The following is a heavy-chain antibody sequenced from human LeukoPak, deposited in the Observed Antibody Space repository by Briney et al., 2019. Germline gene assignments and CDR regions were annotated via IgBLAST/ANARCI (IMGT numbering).Heavy chain of an antibody. Sequence: GGSLRLSCAASGFTFSSYGMHWVRQAPGKGLEWVAVISYVGSNKYYADSVKGRFTISRDNSKNTLYLQMNSLRAEDTAVYYCAKAGSGSYYFDYWGQGTLVTVSS. CDR3: AKAGSGSYYFDY. CDR2: ISYVGSNK. D-gene: IGHD1-26*01. J-gene: IGHJ4*02. CDR1: GFTFSSYG. V-gene: IGHV3-30*18.